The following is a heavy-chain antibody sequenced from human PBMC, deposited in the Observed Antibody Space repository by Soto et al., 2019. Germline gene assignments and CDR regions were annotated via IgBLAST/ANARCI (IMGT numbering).Heavy chain of an antibody. CDR2: ISGSGGST. Sequence: GGSLRLSCAASGFTFSSYAMSWVRQAPGKGLEWVSAISGSGGSTYYADSVKGRFTISRDNSKNTLYLQMNSLRAEDTAVYYCAKRNTIFGVVTIANLFDYWGQGTLVTVSS. CDR3: AKRNTIFGVVTIANLFDY. CDR1: GFTFSSYA. V-gene: IGHV3-23*01. J-gene: IGHJ4*02. D-gene: IGHD3-3*01.